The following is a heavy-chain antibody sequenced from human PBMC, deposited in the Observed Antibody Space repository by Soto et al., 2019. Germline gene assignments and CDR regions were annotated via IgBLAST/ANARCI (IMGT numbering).Heavy chain of an antibody. CDR1: LFTFDDYA. Sequence: PVGSLRVSCAASLFTFDDYAMHWVRHSPGKGLEWVSGISWNSGSIGYADSVKGRFTISRDNAKNSLYLQMNSLRAEDTALYYCAKGYCSSTSCRNNWFEPWGQGTLVTVSS. J-gene: IGHJ5*02. CDR3: AKGYCSSTSCRNNWFEP. D-gene: IGHD2-2*01. CDR2: ISWNSGSI. V-gene: IGHV3-9*01.